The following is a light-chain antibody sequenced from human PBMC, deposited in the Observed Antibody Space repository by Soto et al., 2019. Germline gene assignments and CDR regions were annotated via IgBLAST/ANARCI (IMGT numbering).Light chain of an antibody. CDR1: SSNIGGYNY. V-gene: IGLV2-14*01. Sequence: QSALTQPASVSGSPGQSITISCTGTSSNIGGYNYVSWYQQHPGKAPKLIIFEVSSRPSEVSNRFSASKSGNTASLTISGLQAEDEADYYCCSFTSSNTHVFGAGTKLTVL. CDR3: CSFTSSNTHV. CDR2: EVS. J-gene: IGLJ1*01.